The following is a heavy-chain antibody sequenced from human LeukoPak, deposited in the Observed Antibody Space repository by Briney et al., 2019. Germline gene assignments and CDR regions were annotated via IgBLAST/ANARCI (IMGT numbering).Heavy chain of an antibody. CDR1: GGTISRYY. J-gene: IGHJ6*02. CDR3: ASSYHSSSWYDRGWYYGMDV. CDR2: IYSSGST. V-gene: IGHV4-4*09. D-gene: IGHD6-13*01. Sequence: SETLSLTCTVSGGTISRYYWSWIRQSPGGGLEWIGYIYSSGSTNSNPSLKSRVSISVDMSKNQFSLKLSSVTAADTAVYYCASSYHSSSWYDRGWYYGMDVWGQGTTVTVSS.